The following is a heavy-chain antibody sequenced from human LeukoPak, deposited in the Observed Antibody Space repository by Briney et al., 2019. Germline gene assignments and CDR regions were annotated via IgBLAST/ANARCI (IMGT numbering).Heavy chain of an antibody. D-gene: IGHD6-13*01. V-gene: IGHV3-30-3*01. Sequence: GGSLRLSGAASGFSFSSYAMHWVRQAPGKGLEWVAVISFDGSDKYYTDSVKGRFTISRDNSKNTLYLQMNSLRAEDTAVYYCARDRRAAADYYYNGMDVWGQGTTVTVSS. CDR2: ISFDGSDK. CDR1: GFSFSSYA. J-gene: IGHJ6*02. CDR3: ARDRRAAADYYYNGMDV.